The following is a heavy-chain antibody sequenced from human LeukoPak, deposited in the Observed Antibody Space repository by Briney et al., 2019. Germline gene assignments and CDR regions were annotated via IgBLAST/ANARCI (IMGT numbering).Heavy chain of an antibody. CDR3: ARGSTVFGVGKFDY. Sequence: GGSLRLSCAASGFTFSSYAMSWVRQAPGKGLEWVAAISDSGITTYYADSVKGRFTISRDNSRNTLYLQMNSLRAEDTAVYYCARGSTVFGVGKFDYWGQGTLVTVSS. CDR2: ISDSGITT. V-gene: IGHV3-23*01. D-gene: IGHD3-3*01. CDR1: GFTFSSYA. J-gene: IGHJ4*02.